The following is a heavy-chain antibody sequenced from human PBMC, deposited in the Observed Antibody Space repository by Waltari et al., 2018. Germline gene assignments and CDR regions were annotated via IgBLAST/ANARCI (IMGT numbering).Heavy chain of an antibody. V-gene: IGHV3-7*03. Sequence: EVQLVESGGGLVQPGESLRLSCGASGLTFSSYWRSWVRQAPGKGLGWVSNMSPDGSAKYYGDSVRGRFTVSRDNAQDSMYLHVNILRAEDTAIYYCSINDAWSFRVWGQGTLVTVSS. D-gene: IGHD1-26*01. J-gene: IGHJ1*01. CDR1: GLTFSSYW. CDR2: MSPDGSAK. CDR3: SINDAWSFRV.